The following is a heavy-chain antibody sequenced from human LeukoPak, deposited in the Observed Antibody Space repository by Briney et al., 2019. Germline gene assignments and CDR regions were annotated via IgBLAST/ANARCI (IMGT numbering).Heavy chain of an antibody. CDR2: IYHSGST. Sequence: SETLSLTCAVSGGSISSSNWWNWVRQPPGKGLEWIGQIYHSGSTNYNPSLKSRVTISVDTSKNQFSLKLSSVTAADTAVYYCARHLPPEVGHFDYWGQGTLVTVSS. V-gene: IGHV4-4*02. D-gene: IGHD1-26*01. J-gene: IGHJ4*02. CDR3: ARHLPPEVGHFDY. CDR1: GGSISSSNW.